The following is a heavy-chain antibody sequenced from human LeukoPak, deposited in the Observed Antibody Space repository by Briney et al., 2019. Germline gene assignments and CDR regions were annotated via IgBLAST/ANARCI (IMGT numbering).Heavy chain of an antibody. J-gene: IGHJ4*02. V-gene: IGHV1-18*01. CDR2: ISAYNGNT. CDR1: GYTFTSYD. D-gene: IGHD3-10*01. CDR3: ARGVSSGQWLDY. Sequence: ASVKVSCKASGYTFTSYDINWVRQATGQGLEWMGWISAYNGNTNYAQKLQGRVTMTTDTSTSTAYMELRSLRSDDTAVYYCARGVSSGQWLDYWGQGTLVTVSS.